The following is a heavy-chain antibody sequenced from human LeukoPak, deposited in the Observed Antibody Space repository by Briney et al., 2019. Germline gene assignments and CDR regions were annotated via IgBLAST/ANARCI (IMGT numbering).Heavy chain of an antibody. Sequence: SETLSLTCTVSGGSISRYYWSWIRQPPGKGLEWIGYIYSSGSTNYNPSLKSRVTISVDTSKNQFSLKLSSVAAADTAVYYCARGAAATYWGQGTLVTVSS. J-gene: IGHJ4*02. CDR3: ARGAAATY. CDR2: IYSSGST. V-gene: IGHV4-59*01. CDR1: GGSISRYY. D-gene: IGHD6-13*01.